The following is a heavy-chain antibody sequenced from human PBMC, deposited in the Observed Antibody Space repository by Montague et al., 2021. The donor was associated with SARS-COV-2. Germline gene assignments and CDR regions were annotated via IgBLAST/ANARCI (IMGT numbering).Heavy chain of an antibody. Sequence: SETLSLTCTVSGGSISNYYWSWIRQPPGMGLEWIGYVYHGGGSNYNPSLKDRVTISKDTSKNQFALALTSVTAADTAVYFCARDQFSGTLPGIWGQGTLVIVSS. CDR1: GGSISNYY. J-gene: IGHJ3*02. V-gene: IGHV4-59*01. D-gene: IGHD1-26*01. CDR3: ARDQFSGTLPGI. CDR2: VYHGGGS.